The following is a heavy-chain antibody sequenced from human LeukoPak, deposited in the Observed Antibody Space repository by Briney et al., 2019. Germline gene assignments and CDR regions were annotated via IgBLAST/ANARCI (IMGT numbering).Heavy chain of an antibody. D-gene: IGHD3-22*01. CDR2: INWNGGST. CDR1: GFTFDDYG. J-gene: IGHJ4*02. V-gene: IGHV3-20*04. CDR3: ARMAAYYYDSSGHLNYFDY. Sequence: GGSLRLSCAASGFTFDDYGMSWVRQAPGKGLEGVSGINWNGGSTGYADSVKGRFTISRDNAKHSLYLQMNSLRAEDTALYYCARMAAYYYDSSGHLNYFDYWGQGTLVTVSS.